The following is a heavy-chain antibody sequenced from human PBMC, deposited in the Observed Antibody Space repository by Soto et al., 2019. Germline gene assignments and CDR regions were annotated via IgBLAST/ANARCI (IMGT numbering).Heavy chain of an antibody. J-gene: IGHJ6*02. CDR3: AKEGGNHYYYYAMDV. CDR1: GDSVSSNSAA. V-gene: IGHV6-1*01. Sequence: PSQTLSLTCAISGDSVSSNSAAWSWIRQSPSRGLEWLGRTFYRSKWYNDYAVSVKGRITINPDTSKNQFSLQLNSVTPEDTAAYYCAKEGGNHYYYYAMDVWGQGTTVTVSS. D-gene: IGHD1-26*01. CDR2: TFYRSKWYN.